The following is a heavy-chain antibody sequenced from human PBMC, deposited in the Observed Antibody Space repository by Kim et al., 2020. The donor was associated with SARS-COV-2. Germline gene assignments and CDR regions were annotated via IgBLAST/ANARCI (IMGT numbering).Heavy chain of an antibody. J-gene: IGHJ4*02. Sequence: GGSLRLSCAASGFTFSSYSMHWVRQAPGKGLEWVAVISYDGSNKYYADSVKGRFTISRDNSKNTLYLQMNSLRAEDTAVYYCARERYSSSWYVDYWGQGT. CDR1: GFTFSSYS. V-gene: IGHV3-33*05. CDR2: ISYDGSNK. D-gene: IGHD6-13*01. CDR3: ARERYSSSWYVDY.